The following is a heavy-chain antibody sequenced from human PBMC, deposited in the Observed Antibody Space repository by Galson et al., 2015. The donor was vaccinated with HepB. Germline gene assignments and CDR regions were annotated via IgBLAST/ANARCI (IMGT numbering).Heavy chain of an antibody. Sequence: SLRLSCAASGFTFSSYGMHWVRQAPGKGLEWVAVIWYDGSNKYCADPVKGRFTISRDNAKNTLYLQMNSLRAEDTAVYYCARYCSGGSCYSRHAFDIWGQGAMVTVSS. V-gene: IGHV3-33*08. CDR1: GFTFSSYG. D-gene: IGHD2-15*01. CDR3: ARYCSGGSCYSRHAFDI. CDR2: IWYDGSNK. J-gene: IGHJ3*02.